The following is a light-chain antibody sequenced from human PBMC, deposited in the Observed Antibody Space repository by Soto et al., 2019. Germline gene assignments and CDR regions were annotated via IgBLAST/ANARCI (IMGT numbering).Light chain of an antibody. V-gene: IGKV3-20*01. Sequence: EIVLTQSPRTLSLSPGESATLSCTASQSVRSNSLYWYQQKPGQAPRLLMFGASGRATGTPPRFSGRGSGTDFTLTISRLEPEDFAVYYCQQYGTSPLTFGGGTKVDI. J-gene: IGKJ4*01. CDR3: QQYGTSPLT. CDR1: QSVRSNS. CDR2: GAS.